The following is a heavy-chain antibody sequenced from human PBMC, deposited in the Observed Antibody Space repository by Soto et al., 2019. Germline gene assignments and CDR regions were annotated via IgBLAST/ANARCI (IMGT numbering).Heavy chain of an antibody. CDR2: ISAAKFTT. V-gene: IGHV3-48*01. Sequence: GGSLRLSCAASVFTFSESSMNWVRQAPGKGLEWLSYISAAKFTTFYADSVKGRFTISRDNAKNSLFLQMNSLSAEDTAVYYCARDSAYAFDIWGQGTMVTVSS. J-gene: IGHJ3*02. CDR1: VFTFSESS. CDR3: ARDSAYAFDI. D-gene: IGHD3-10*01.